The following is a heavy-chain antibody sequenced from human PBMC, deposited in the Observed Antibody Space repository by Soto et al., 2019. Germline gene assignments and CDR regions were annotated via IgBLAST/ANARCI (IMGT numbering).Heavy chain of an antibody. V-gene: IGHV3-66*01. D-gene: IGHD3-10*01. Sequence: EVPLVESGGGLVQPGGSLGLSCAASGLSVSGNYMSWVGQAPGKGLEWVSVIYSGGTTYYADSVKGRFIISRDISKNTLYLQMNSLRVEDTAVYYCARDYRLMVRGAGFDYWGQGTLVTVSS. CDR3: ARDYRLMVRGAGFDY. CDR1: GLSVSGNY. CDR2: IYSGGTT. J-gene: IGHJ4*02.